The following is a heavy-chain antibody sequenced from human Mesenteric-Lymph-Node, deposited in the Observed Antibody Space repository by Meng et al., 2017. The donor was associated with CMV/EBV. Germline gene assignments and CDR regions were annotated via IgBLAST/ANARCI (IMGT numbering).Heavy chain of an antibody. CDR2: VHHSGTT. CDR3: ARRGNYDSDYSEY. V-gene: IGHV4-39*01. D-gene: IGHD3-22*01. CDR1: GDSISNSTYY. J-gene: IGHJ4*02. Sequence: LQESVPGLVTPSGPLSLSCIVSGDSISNSTYYWTWIRQPPGKGLEWIGSVHHSGTTYYTPSLKGRLTISVDTSANLFSLRLTTVTAADTATYYCARRGNYDSDYSEYWGQGTLVTVSS.